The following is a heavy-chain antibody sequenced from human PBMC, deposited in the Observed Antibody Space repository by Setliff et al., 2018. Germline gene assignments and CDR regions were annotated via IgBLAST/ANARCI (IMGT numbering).Heavy chain of an antibody. CDR2: VYDSGTT. V-gene: IGHV4-38-2*01. CDR3: ASCRYQVPYDY. CDR1: GFIFSDHY. J-gene: IGHJ4*02. Sequence: GSLRLSCAASGFIFSDHYMDWVRQPPGKGLEWIGTVYDSGTTYYNPSLKSRVTIFVDTSKNQFSLNLNSVTAADTGVYYCASCRYQVPYDYWGQGILVTVSS. D-gene: IGHD2-2*01.